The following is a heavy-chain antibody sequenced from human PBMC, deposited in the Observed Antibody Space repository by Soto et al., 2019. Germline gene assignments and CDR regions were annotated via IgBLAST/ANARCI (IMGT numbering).Heavy chain of an antibody. D-gene: IGHD6-25*01. Sequence: QVQLVQSGAEVKKPGASVKVSCKASGYTFTSYDINWVRQATGQGLEWMGWMNPNSGNTGYAQKFQGRVTMTRNTSISTAYMELSSLRSEDTAVYYCARGRARPKRIPPYYDYMDVWGKGTTVTVSS. CDR1: GYTFTSYD. CDR2: MNPNSGNT. J-gene: IGHJ6*03. V-gene: IGHV1-8*01. CDR3: ARGRARPKRIPPYYDYMDV.